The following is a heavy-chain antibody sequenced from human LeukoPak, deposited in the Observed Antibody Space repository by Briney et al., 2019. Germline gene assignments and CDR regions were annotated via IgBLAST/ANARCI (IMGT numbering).Heavy chain of an antibody. CDR2: ISYDGSNK. CDR3: AGGYSSSWPDY. D-gene: IGHD6-13*01. CDR1: GFTFSSYA. Sequence: GGSLRLSCAASGFTFSSYAMHWVRQAPGKGLEGVAVISYDGSNKYYADSVKGRFTISRDNSKNTLYLQMNSLRAEDTAVYYCAGGYSSSWPDYWGQGTLVTVSS. V-gene: IGHV3-30*04. J-gene: IGHJ4*02.